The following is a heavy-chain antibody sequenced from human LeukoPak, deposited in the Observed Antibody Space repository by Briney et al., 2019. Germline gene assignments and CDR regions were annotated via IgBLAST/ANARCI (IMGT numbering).Heavy chain of an antibody. V-gene: IGHV3-33*08. CDR3: ARDSVVVPAGIGY. J-gene: IGHJ4*02. Sequence: GGSLRLSCAASGFTFSSYWMSWVRQAPGKGLEWVAVIWYDGSNKYYADSVKGRFTISRDNAKNSLYLQMNSLRAEDTAVYYCARDSVVVPAGIGYWGQGTLVTVSS. CDR1: GFTFSSYW. CDR2: IWYDGSNK. D-gene: IGHD2-2*01.